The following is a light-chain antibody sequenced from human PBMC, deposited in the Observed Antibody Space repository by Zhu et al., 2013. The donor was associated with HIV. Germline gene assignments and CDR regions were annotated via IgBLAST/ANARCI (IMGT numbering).Light chain of an antibody. CDR1: QSVSASY. CDR2: GAS. V-gene: IGKV3-20*01. J-gene: IGKJ1*01. Sequence: EIVLTQSPGTLSLTPGERATLSCRASQSVSASYLAWYQHKPGQAPRLLIYGASSRASGVPDRFSGRGSGTDFTLTINRLEPEDVAVYYCQQYQSSPWTFGQGTKV. CDR3: QQYQSSPWT.